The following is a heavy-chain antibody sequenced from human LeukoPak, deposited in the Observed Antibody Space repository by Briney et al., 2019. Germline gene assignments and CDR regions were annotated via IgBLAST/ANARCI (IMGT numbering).Heavy chain of an antibody. Sequence: SETLSLTCAVYGGSFSGYYWSWIRQPPGKGLEWTGEINHSGSTNYNPSLKSRVTISVDTSKNQFSLKLSSVTAADTAVYYCARRRITIFGVVNRRRGIDYMDVWGKGTTVTVSS. CDR1: GGSFSGYY. CDR2: INHSGST. CDR3: ARRRITIFGVVNRRRGIDYMDV. D-gene: IGHD3-3*01. V-gene: IGHV4-34*01. J-gene: IGHJ6*03.